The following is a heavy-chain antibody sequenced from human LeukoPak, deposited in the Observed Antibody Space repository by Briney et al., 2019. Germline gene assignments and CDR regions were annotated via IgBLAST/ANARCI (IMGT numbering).Heavy chain of an antibody. V-gene: IGHV3-23*01. CDR2: TSNSDGKT. CDR1: GFTFSSYA. CDR3: AKATGNLGN. D-gene: IGHD1-1*01. J-gene: IGHJ4*02. Sequence: GGSLRLSCAASGFTFSSYAMSWVRQAPGKGLEWASTTSNSDGKTYYADSVKGRFTISRDNSKNTLYVQMNSLTAEDTAIYYCAKATGNLGNWGQGTLVTVSS.